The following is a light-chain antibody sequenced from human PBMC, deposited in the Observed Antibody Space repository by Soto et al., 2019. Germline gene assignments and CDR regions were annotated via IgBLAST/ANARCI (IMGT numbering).Light chain of an antibody. CDR3: QQTYSTPFT. Sequence: DMQMTQSPSSLSASVGDRVTITCRASQSISSYLNWYQQKPGKAPKLLISAASSLQSGVPSRFSGSGSGTDFTLTISSLQPEDFATYYCQQTYSTPFTFGPGTKVDIK. J-gene: IGKJ3*01. V-gene: IGKV1-39*01. CDR1: QSISSY. CDR2: AAS.